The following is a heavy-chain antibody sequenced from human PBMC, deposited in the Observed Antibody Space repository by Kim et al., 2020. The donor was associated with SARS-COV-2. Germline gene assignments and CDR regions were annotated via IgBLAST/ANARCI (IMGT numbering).Heavy chain of an antibody. J-gene: IGHJ4*02. V-gene: IGHV3-30*18. CDR1: GFTFSSYG. Sequence: GGSLRLSCAASGFTFSSYGMHWVRQAPGKGLEWVAVISYDGSNKYYADSVKGRFTISRDNSKNTLYLQMNSLRAEDTAVYYCAKSLHDYRPPNDYWGQGTLVTVSS. CDR3: AKSLHDYRPPNDY. D-gene: IGHD4-17*01. CDR2: ISYDGSNK.